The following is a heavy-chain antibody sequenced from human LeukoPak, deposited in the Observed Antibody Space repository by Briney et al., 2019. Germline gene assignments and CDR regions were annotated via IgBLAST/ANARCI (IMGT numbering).Heavy chain of an antibody. CDR2: IRYDGSNK. D-gene: IGHD6-13*01. Sequence: GGSLRLSCAASGFTFSSYGMHWVRQAPGKGLEWVAFIRYDGSNKYYAGSVKGRFTISRDNSKNTLYLQMNSLRAEDTAVYYCAKDQAAAGTVYYFDYWGQGTLVTVSS. CDR1: GFTFSSYG. J-gene: IGHJ4*02. V-gene: IGHV3-30*02. CDR3: AKDQAAAGTVYYFDY.